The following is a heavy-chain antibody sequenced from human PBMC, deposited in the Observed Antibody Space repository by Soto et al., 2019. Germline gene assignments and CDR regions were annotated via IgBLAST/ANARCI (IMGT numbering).Heavy chain of an antibody. CDR1: GSTFSRSG. Sequence: SVKVSCKASGSTFSRSGVQWVRPARVQRREWIGWIVVGSGHTNYAQKFQERVTITRDMSTSTAYMELSSLRSDDTADYYCAAARWVDDYWSGCCGMDVSAQGATVTVSS. CDR2: IVVGSGHT. CDR3: AAARWVDDYWSGCCGMDV. D-gene: IGHD3-3*01. V-gene: IGHV1-58*01. J-gene: IGHJ6*02.